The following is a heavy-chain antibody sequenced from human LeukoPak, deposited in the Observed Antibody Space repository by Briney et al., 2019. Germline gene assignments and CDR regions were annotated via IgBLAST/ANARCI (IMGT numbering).Heavy chain of an antibody. V-gene: IGHV3-33*08. CDR2: IWFDGSYT. J-gene: IGHJ4*02. D-gene: IGHD3-10*01. Sequence: GGSLRLSCAASGFTFSSYAMHWVRQAPGKGLEWVAVIWFDGSYTYYADSVKGRFTISRDNSKNTLYLQMNSLRAEDTAVYYCARGLYYGSGSPIDYWGQGTLVTVSS. CDR1: GFTFSSYA. CDR3: ARGLYYGSGSPIDY.